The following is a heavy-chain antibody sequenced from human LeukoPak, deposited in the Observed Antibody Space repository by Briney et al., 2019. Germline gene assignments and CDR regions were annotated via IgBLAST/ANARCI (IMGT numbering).Heavy chain of an antibody. V-gene: IGHV3-30*18. CDR1: GFTFSSFG. D-gene: IGHD3-22*01. CDR3: AKRLGYYDSSEGYFDQ. J-gene: IGHJ4*02. Sequence: GRSLRLSCAASGFTFSSFGMHWVRQAPGKGLEWMAVISYDGSYKNYVDSVKGRFTISRDISKNTLYLQMNSLRAEDTAVYYCAKRLGYYDSSEGYFDQWGQGTLVTVSS. CDR2: ISYDGSYK.